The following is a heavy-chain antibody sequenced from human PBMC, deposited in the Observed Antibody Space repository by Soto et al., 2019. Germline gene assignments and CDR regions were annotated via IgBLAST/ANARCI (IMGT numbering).Heavy chain of an antibody. Sequence: QVQLVESGGGVVQPGRSLRLSCAASGFTFSSYAMHWVRQAPGKGLEWVAVISYDGSNKYYADSVKGRFTISRDNSKNPLYLRMNSLRAEDTAVYYCARGDDRSGYPLHYWGQGALVTVSS. J-gene: IGHJ4*02. CDR3: ARGDDRSGYPLHY. V-gene: IGHV3-30-3*01. D-gene: IGHD3-22*01. CDR1: GFTFSSYA. CDR2: ISYDGSNK.